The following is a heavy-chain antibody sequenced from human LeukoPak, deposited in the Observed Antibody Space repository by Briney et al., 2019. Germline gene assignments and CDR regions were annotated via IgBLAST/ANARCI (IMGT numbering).Heavy chain of an antibody. CDR3: AGRGMATIYWANYYYYGMDV. CDR1: GVSISSSSYY. CDR2: IYYSGST. V-gene: IGHV4-39*01. D-gene: IGHD5-24*01. Sequence: SETLSLTCTVSGVSISSSSYYWGWIRQPPGKGLEWIGSIYYSGSTYYNPSLKSRVTISVDTSKNQFSLKLSSVTAADTAVYYCAGRGMATIYWANYYYYGMDVWGQGTTVTVSS. J-gene: IGHJ6*02.